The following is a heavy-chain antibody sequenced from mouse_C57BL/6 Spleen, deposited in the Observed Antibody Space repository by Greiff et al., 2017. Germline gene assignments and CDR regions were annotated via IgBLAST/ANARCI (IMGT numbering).Heavy chain of an antibody. J-gene: IGHJ2*01. CDR2: ISSGGDYI. CDR1: GFTFSSYA. V-gene: IGHV5-9-1*02. Sequence: EVKVVESGEGLVKPGGSLKLSCAASGFTFSSYAMSWVRQTPEKRLEWVAYISSGGDYIYYADTVKGRFTISRDNARNTLYLQMSSLKSEDTAMYYCTREGGYFDYWGQGTTLTVSS. CDR3: TREGGYFDY.